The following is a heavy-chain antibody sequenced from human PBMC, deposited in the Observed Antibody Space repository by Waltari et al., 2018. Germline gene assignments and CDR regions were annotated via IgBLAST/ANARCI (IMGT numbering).Heavy chain of an antibody. J-gene: IGHJ6*02. V-gene: IGHV3-23*01. Sequence: EVQLLESGGGLVQPGGSLRLSCAASGFTFSSYAMSWVRQAPGKGLEWVSAISGSGGSTYYADSVKGRFTIARDNSKTTLYLQMNSLRAEDTAVYYCAKHGKFEVAGYYYYGMDVWGQGTTVTVSS. D-gene: IGHD2-15*01. CDR3: AKHGKFEVAGYYYYGMDV. CDR2: ISGSGGST. CDR1: GFTFSSYA.